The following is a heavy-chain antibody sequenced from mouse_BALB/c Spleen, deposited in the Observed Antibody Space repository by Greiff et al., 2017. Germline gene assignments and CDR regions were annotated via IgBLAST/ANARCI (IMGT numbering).Heavy chain of an antibody. CDR3: ARFDGKRDYWYFDV. CDR2: ISYSGST. CDR1: GDSITSGY. J-gene: IGHJ1*01. Sequence: EVQLVESGPSLVKPSQTLSLTCSVTGDSITSGYWNWIRKFPGNKLEYMGYISYSGSTYYNPSLKSRISITRDTSKNQYYLQLNSVTTEDTATYYCARFDGKRDYWYFDVWGAGTTVTVSS. V-gene: IGHV3-8*02. D-gene: IGHD2-1*01.